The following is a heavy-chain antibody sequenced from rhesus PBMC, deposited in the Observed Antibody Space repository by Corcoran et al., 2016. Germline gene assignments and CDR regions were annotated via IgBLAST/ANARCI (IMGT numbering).Heavy chain of an antibody. D-gene: IGHD3-34*01. CDR2: ITYTGHA. J-gene: IGHJ4*01. Sequence: QVQLQESGPGLVKPSETLSLTCTVSGGSISSGSFFYNWIRQAPGRGLEWIGYITYTGHADYTPSLRSLVTFSRDTSKNQFSLRLNSLTAADTAMYYCARAGWGEPRLSFFDSWGLGFPVTVSS. V-gene: IGHV4-122*02. CDR1: GGSISSGSFF. CDR3: ARAGWGEPRLSFFDS.